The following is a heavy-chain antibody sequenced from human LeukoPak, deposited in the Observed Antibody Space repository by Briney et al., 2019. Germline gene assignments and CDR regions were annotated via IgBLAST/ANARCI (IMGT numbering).Heavy chain of an antibody. CDR1: GFTFGSCW. CDR3: ARDPPPDDSSGYLDY. J-gene: IGHJ4*02. V-gene: IGHV3-7*04. Sequence: PGGSLRLSCAASGFTFGSCWMTWVRQTPGKGLEWVANIKQDGSAKYYVESVKGRFTISRDNAKNSLYLQMSGLRAEDTAVYYCARDPPPDDSSGYLDYWGQGTLVTVSS. CDR2: IKQDGSAK. D-gene: IGHD3-22*01.